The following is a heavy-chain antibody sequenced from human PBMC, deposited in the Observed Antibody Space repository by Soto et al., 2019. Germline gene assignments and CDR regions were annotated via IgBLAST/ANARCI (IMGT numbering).Heavy chain of an antibody. CDR3: ARDSDYSNFPIPFDY. J-gene: IGHJ4*02. Sequence: SVNVSCKASGGTFSSYTISWVRQAPGQGLEWMGRIIPILGIANYAQKFQGRVTITADKSTSTAYMELSSLRSEDTAVYYCARDSDYSNFPIPFDYWGQGTLVTVSS. CDR2: IIPILGIA. V-gene: IGHV1-69*04. D-gene: IGHD4-4*01. CDR1: GGTFSSYT.